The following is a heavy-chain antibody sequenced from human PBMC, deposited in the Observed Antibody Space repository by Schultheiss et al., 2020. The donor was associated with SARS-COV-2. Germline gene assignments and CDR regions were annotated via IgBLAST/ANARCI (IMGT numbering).Heavy chain of an antibody. CDR1: GYSISSGYY. D-gene: IGHD3-22*01. Sequence: SQTLSLTCAVSGYSISSGYYWGWIRQPPGKGLEWIGSIYHSGSTNYNPSLKSRVTISVDTSKNQFSLKLSSVTAADTAVYYCARGRAYYYDSSGYYGGYYFDYWGQGTLVTVSS. J-gene: IGHJ4*02. CDR3: ARGRAYYYDSSGYYGGYYFDY. V-gene: IGHV4-38-2*01. CDR2: IYHSGST.